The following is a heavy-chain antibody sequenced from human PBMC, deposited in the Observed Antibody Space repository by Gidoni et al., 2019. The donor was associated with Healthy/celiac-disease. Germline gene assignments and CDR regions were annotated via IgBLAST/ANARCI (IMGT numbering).Heavy chain of an antibody. Sequence: QVQLQESGPGLVKPSATLSLTCTVSGGSVSSGSYYWSWIRQPPGKGLEWIGYIYYRGSTNYNPSLKSGVTIPVDTSKTHFSLKLSSVPAAATAVYYWARGAGIQLWSSYFDYWGQGTLVTVSS. CDR1: GGSVSSGSYY. D-gene: IGHD5-18*01. CDR3: ARGAGIQLWSSYFDY. CDR2: IYYRGST. J-gene: IGHJ4*02. V-gene: IGHV4-61*01.